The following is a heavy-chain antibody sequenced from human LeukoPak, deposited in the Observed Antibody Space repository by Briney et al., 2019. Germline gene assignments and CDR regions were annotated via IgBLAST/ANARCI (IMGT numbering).Heavy chain of an antibody. CDR2: ISGSGATI. J-gene: IGHJ4*02. CDR3: ARKKLEGYCSGSSCYYFDY. V-gene: IGHV3-48*03. CDR1: GFTFSNYE. D-gene: IGHD2-15*01. Sequence: GGSLRLSCAASGFTFSNYEMNWVRQAPGKGLEWVSYISGSGATIHYADSVKGRFTISRDNAKNSLYLHMNSLRAEDTAVYYCARKKLEGYCSGSSCYYFDYWGQGTLATVSS.